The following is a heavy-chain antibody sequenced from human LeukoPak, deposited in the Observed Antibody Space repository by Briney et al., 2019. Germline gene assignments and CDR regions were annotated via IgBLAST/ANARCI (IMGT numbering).Heavy chain of an antibody. Sequence: RPSETLSLTCTVSGVSISTYYWSWIRQPPGKGLEWLAYIYNSGSTNSNPSLKSRVTISVDTSKNQFSLRLSSVTAADTAVYYCARIYYDSGAYYRRAFDIWGQGTMVSVSS. CDR1: GVSISTYY. CDR3: ARIYYDSGAYYRRAFDI. J-gene: IGHJ3*02. V-gene: IGHV4-59*01. D-gene: IGHD3-22*01. CDR2: IYNSGST.